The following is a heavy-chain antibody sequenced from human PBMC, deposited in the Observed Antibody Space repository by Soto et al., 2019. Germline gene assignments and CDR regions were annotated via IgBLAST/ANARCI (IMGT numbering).Heavy chain of an antibody. V-gene: IGHV5-10-1*01. J-gene: IGHJ6*02. CDR2: IDPSDSYT. CDR1: GYSFTSYW. D-gene: IGHD2-2*01. Sequence: GESLKISCKVSGYSFTSYWISWVRQMPGKGLEWMGRIDPSDSYTNYSPSFQGHVTISADKSISTAYLQWSSLKASDTAMYYCARKGTSFLSPGMDVWGQGTTVTVSS. CDR3: ARKGTSFLSPGMDV.